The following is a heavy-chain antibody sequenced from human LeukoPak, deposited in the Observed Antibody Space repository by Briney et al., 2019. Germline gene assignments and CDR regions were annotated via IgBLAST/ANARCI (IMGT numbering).Heavy chain of an antibody. CDR3: ARVYLSFYNQLLWFEPRQYYYYGMDV. Sequence: ASVKVSCKASGYTFTSYGISWVRQAPGQGLEWMGWISAYNGNTNYAQKLQGRVTMTTDTSTSTAHMELRSLRSDDTAVYYCARVYLSFYNQLLWFEPRQYYYYGMDVWGQGTTVTVSS. V-gene: IGHV1-18*01. D-gene: IGHD3-10*01. J-gene: IGHJ6*02. CDR2: ISAYNGNT. CDR1: GYTFTSYG.